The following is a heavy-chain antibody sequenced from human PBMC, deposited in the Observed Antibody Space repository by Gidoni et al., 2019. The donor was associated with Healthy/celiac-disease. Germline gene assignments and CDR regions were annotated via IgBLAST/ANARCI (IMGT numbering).Heavy chain of an antibody. CDR3: ARVLYSYGYSRIDY. Sequence: QLQLQESGPGLVKPSETLSLTCTVSGGSISSSSYYWGWIRQPPGKGLEWIGSIYYSGSTYYNPSLKSRVTISVDTSKNQFSLKLSSVTAADTAVYYCARVLYSYGYSRIDYWGQGTLVTVSS. CDR2: IYYSGST. CDR1: GGSISSSSYY. D-gene: IGHD5-18*01. V-gene: IGHV4-39*07. J-gene: IGHJ4*02.